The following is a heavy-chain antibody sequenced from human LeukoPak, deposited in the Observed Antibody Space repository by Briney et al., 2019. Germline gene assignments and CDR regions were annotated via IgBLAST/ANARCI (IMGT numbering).Heavy chain of an antibody. J-gene: IGHJ4*02. V-gene: IGHV4-38-2*01. CDR1: GYSISRGYY. CDR3: ARAGWIITSGIDY. CDR2: IYHTGST. D-gene: IGHD1-20*01. Sequence: MPSETLSLTCGVSGYSISRGYYWAWIGQPPGKGLEWIGTIYHTGSTYYNPSLESRVTISVDTSKNEFSLNLNSVTAADTAVYYCARAGWIITSGIDYWGQGALVTVSS.